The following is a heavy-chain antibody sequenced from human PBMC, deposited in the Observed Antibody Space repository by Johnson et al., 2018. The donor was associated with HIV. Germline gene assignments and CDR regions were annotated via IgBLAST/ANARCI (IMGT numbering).Heavy chain of an antibody. J-gene: IGHJ3*02. V-gene: IGHV3-33*06. D-gene: IGHD1-1*01. CDR1: GFTFSSYG. Sequence: QVQLVESGGGVVQPGRSLRLSCAASGFTFSSYGMHWVRQAPGKGLEWVAVIWYDGSNKYYADSVKGRVTISRDNSKNTLYLQMNSLRAEDTAVYYCAKDATLQDGTGAFDIWGQGTMVTVSS. CDR2: IWYDGSNK. CDR3: AKDATLQDGTGAFDI.